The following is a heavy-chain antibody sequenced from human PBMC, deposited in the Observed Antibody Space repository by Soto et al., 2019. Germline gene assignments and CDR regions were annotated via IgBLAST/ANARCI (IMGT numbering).Heavy chain of an antibody. CDR1: GGTFSSDA. CDR3: ARDRVYGGNSKYFDY. J-gene: IGHJ4*02. CDR2: IIPIFGTA. D-gene: IGHD4-17*01. V-gene: IGHV1-69*13. Sequence: SSVKVSCKASGGTFSSDAISWVRQAPGQGLEWMGGIIPIFGTANYAQKFQGRVTITADESTSTAYMELSSLRSEDTAVYYCARDRVYGGNSKYFDYWGQGTLVTVSS.